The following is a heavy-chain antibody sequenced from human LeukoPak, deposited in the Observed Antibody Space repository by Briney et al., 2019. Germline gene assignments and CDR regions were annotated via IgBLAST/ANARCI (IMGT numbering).Heavy chain of an antibody. D-gene: IGHD5-24*01. Sequence: SETLSLTCAVYGGSFSGYYWSWIRQPPGKGLEWIGEINHSGSTNYNPSLKSRVTISVDTSKNQFSLKLSSVTAADTAVYYCARGREMATMFAGEKYYFDYWGRGTLVTVSS. V-gene: IGHV4-34*01. J-gene: IGHJ4*02. CDR2: INHSGST. CDR1: GGSFSGYY. CDR3: ARGREMATMFAGEKYYFDY.